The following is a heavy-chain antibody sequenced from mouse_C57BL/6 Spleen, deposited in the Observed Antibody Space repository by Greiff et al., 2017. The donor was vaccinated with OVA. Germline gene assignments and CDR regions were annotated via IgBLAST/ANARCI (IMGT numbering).Heavy chain of an antibody. V-gene: IGHV1-82*01. J-gene: IGHJ1*03. Sequence: VQLQQSGPELVKPGASVKISCKASGYAFSSSWMNWVKQRPGKGLEWIGRIYPGDGDTNYNGKFKGKATLTADKSSSTAYMQLSSLTSEDSAVYFCARQHITTTGYFDVWGTGTTVTVSS. D-gene: IGHD1-1*01. CDR2: IYPGDGDT. CDR1: GYAFSSSW. CDR3: ARQHITTTGYFDV.